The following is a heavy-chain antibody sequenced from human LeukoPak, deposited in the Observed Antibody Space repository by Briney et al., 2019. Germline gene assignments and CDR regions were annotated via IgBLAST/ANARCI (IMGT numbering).Heavy chain of an antibody. D-gene: IGHD3-16*02. J-gene: IGHJ4*02. CDR3: ARYVWGSYPTFEDY. CDR1: GYSISSGYY. CDR2: IYHSGST. V-gene: IGHV4-38-2*01. Sequence: SETLSLTCAVSGYSISSGYYWGWIRQPPGKGLEWIGSIYHSGSTYYNPSLKSRVTISVDTSKNQFSLKLSSLTAADTAVYYCARYVWGSYPTFEDYWGQGTLVTVSS.